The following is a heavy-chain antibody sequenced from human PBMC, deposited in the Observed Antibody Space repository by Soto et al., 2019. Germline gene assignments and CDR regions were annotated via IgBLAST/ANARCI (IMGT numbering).Heavy chain of an antibody. CDR1: GGTFSSYT. Sequence: QVQLVQSGAEVKKPGSSVKVSCKASGGTFSSYTISWVRQAPGQGLEWMGRIIPILGIANYAQKFQGRVTITADKSTSTACMALSSLRSADTAVYYCAAGPTTVVTPDYWGQGTLVTVSS. D-gene: IGHD4-17*01. V-gene: IGHV1-69*02. J-gene: IGHJ4*02. CDR2: IIPILGIA. CDR3: AAGPTTVVTPDY.